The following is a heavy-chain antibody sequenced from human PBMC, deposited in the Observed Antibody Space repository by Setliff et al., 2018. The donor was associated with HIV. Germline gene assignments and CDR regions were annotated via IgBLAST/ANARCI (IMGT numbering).Heavy chain of an antibody. D-gene: IGHD3-3*01. Sequence: ASVKVSCKASGYTFTSYGISWVRQAPGQGLEWMGWISAYNGNTNYAQKLQGRVTMTTDTSTSTAYMELSSLRSEDTAVYYCARGRKQPITIFGVVSRNVVHYFDYWGQGTLVTVSS. CDR2: ISAYNGNT. CDR1: GYTFTSYG. V-gene: IGHV1-18*01. CDR3: ARGRKQPITIFGVVSRNVVHYFDY. J-gene: IGHJ4*02.